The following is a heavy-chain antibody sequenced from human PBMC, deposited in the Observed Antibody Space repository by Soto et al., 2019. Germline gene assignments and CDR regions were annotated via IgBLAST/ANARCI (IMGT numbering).Heavy chain of an antibody. Sequence: PSETLSLTCTVSGGSISSGGYYWSWVRQAPGKGLEWVANINQDGSEKYYADSVKGRFTISRDNTRLYLQMDRLRAEDTAVYYCARGPTSSSMNYNYYMDVWGKGTTVTV. V-gene: IGHV3-7*01. CDR1: GGSISSGGYY. J-gene: IGHJ6*03. D-gene: IGHD6-6*01. CDR2: INQDGSEK. CDR3: ARGPTSSSMNYNYYMDV.